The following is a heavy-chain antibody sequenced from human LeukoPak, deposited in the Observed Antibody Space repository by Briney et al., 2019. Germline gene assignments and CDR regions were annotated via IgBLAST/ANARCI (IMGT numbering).Heavy chain of an antibody. Sequence: GGSLRLSCVASGFTFSSYWMHWVRQDPRKGLVWVSRINGDGRNINYADSVRGRFTISRDNAKNTLYLQMNSLRAEDTAVYYCAKEDYDDAFDIWGQGTMVTVSS. CDR2: INGDGRNI. D-gene: IGHD4-17*01. J-gene: IGHJ3*02. CDR3: AKEDYDDAFDI. CDR1: GFTFSSYW. V-gene: IGHV3-74*01.